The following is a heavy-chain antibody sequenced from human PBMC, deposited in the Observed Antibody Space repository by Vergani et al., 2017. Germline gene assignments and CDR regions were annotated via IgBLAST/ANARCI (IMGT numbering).Heavy chain of an antibody. Sequence: EVQLVDSGGGVVRPGGSLRLSCTASGFIFDDFGMNWVRQAPGKGLEWVSGINWNGGTIGYADSVKGRFTISRDNAKNSLYLEMNSLRDEDTALYYCARVFSGYSYGLVAYWGQGTLVTVSS. CDR2: INWNGGTI. V-gene: IGHV3-20*04. CDR3: ARVFSGYSYGLVAY. J-gene: IGHJ4*02. D-gene: IGHD5-18*01. CDR1: GFIFDDFG.